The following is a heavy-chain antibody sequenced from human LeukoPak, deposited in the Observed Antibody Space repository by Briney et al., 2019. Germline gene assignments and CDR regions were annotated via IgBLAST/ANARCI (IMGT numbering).Heavy chain of an antibody. CDR2: INSRGGST. CDR1: GFTFGSYA. D-gene: IGHD3-10*01. J-gene: IGHJ4*02. V-gene: IGHV3-23*01. Sequence: GGSLRLSCAASGFTFGSYAMNWVRQAPGKGLEWVSAINSRGGSTYYADSVKGRFTISRDNSKNTLYLQMNSLRAEDTALYYCAKDMGSMVRGGPFDYWGQGTLVTVSS. CDR3: AKDMGSMVRGGPFDY.